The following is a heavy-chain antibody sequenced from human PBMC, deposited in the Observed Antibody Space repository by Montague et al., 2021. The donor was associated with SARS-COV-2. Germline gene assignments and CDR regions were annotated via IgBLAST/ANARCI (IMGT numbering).Heavy chain of an antibody. V-gene: IGHV2-70*01. D-gene: IGHD1-26*01. CDR3: ARIPTGGSYYDYYYYGMDV. Sequence: PALVKPTQTLTLTCTFSGFSRSTSGMCVSWIRQPPGKALEWLALIDWDDDKYYSTSLKTRLTISKDTSKNQVVHTMTNMDPVDTATYYCARIPTGGSYYDYYYYGMDVWGQGTTVTVSS. CDR2: IDWDDDK. CDR1: GFSRSTSGMC. J-gene: IGHJ6*02.